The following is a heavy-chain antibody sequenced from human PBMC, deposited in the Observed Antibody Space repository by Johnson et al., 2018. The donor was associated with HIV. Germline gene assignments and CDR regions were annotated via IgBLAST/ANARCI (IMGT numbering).Heavy chain of an antibody. D-gene: IGHD5-18*01. V-gene: IGHV3-66*02. CDR2: LFTVGDV. CDR3: ARDGRDLVTRGSFDV. CDR1: GITVSSNY. J-gene: IGHJ3*01. Sequence: VQLVESGGGLAQPGGSLRLSCAASGITVSSNYMSWVRQAPGKVLEWVSVLFTVGDVYYADSVKGRFTISRDNSKNFLYLQMNSLRPEDTAVYYCARDGRDLVTRGSFDVWGQGTVVTVSS.